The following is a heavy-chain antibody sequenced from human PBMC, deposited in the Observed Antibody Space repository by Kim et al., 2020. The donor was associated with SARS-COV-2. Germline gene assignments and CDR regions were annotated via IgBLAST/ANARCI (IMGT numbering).Heavy chain of an antibody. CDR3: ARGASITIFGVVTWGGYFDL. Sequence: SETLSLTCTVSGGSISSGGYYWSWIRQHPGKGLEWIGYIYYSGSTYYNPSLKSRVTISVDTSKNQFSLKLSSVTAADTAVYYCARGASITIFGVVTWGGYFDLWGRSTLVTVSS. CDR2: IYYSGST. D-gene: IGHD3-3*01. V-gene: IGHV4-31*03. J-gene: IGHJ2*01. CDR1: GGSISSGGYY.